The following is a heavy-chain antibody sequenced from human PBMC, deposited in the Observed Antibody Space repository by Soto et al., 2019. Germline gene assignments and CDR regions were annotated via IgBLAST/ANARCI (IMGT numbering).Heavy chain of an antibody. J-gene: IGHJ2*01. Sequence: QVQLVQSGAEVKKPGASVKVSCKASGYNFTSYYMHWVRQAPGQGLEWMGIINPSGGSTSYAQKFQGRVTMTRDTSTSTVYMELSSLRSEDTAVYYCAGTTVTTWYFDLWGRGTLVTVSS. CDR3: AGTTVTTWYFDL. CDR2: INPSGGST. D-gene: IGHD4-17*01. CDR1: GYNFTSYY. V-gene: IGHV1-46*01.